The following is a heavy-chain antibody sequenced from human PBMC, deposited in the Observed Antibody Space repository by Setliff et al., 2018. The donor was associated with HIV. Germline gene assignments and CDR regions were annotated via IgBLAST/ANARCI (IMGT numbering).Heavy chain of an antibody. V-gene: IGHV4-31*02. Sequence: LSCAASGFTFSDYYMSWIRQHPGKGLEWIGYIYYSGSTYYNPSLKSRVTISVDTSKNQFSLKLASVTAADTAVYFCARRSDWFDPWGQGTLVTVSS. J-gene: IGHJ5*02. CDR3: ARRSDWFDP. CDR1: GFTFSDYY. CDR2: IYYSGST.